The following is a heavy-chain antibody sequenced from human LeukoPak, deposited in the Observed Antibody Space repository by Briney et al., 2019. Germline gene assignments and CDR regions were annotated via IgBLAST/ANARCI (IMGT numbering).Heavy chain of an antibody. D-gene: IGHD6-19*01. J-gene: IGHJ5*02. CDR1: GGSISSYY. Sequence: SETLSLTCTVSGGSISSYYWSWIRQPPGKGLEWIGNVYYSGSANFNPSLKSRITMSVDTSKNQFSLKLSSVTAADTTVYYCARGKYSSASVRWFDPWGQGTLVIVSS. V-gene: IGHV4-59*01. CDR2: VYYSGSA. CDR3: ARGKYSSASVRWFDP.